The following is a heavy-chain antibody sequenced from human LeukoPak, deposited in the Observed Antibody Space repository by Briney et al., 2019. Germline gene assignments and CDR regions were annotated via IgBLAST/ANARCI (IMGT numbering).Heavy chain of an antibody. V-gene: IGHV3-7*01. J-gene: IGHJ4*02. Sequence: GGSLRLSCAASGFTLSSYWMSLVRQAPGKGLELVANIKQDGSEKYYVDSVKGRFTISRDNAKNSLYLQMSSLRAEDTAVYYCARSRAEDSSGPHPFDYWGQGTLVTVSS. CDR3: ARSRAEDSSGPHPFDY. CDR1: GFTLSSYW. CDR2: IKQDGSEK. D-gene: IGHD6-19*01.